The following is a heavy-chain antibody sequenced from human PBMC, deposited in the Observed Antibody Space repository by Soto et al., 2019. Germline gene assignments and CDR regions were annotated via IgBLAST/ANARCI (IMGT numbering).Heavy chain of an antibody. Sequence: QVQLQESGPGLVKPSETLSLTCSVSGGSVTSDTYYWSWIRQPPGKGLEWIGYIYYSGSTNYNPSLTSRATISGDTSQSRVSMKLSSVTAAATAVYYWARDQGIAVAVFDYRGQGTLVTVSS. J-gene: IGHJ4*02. CDR3: ARDQGIAVAVFDY. V-gene: IGHV4-61*01. CDR1: GGSVTSDTYY. CDR2: IYYSGST. D-gene: IGHD6-19*01.